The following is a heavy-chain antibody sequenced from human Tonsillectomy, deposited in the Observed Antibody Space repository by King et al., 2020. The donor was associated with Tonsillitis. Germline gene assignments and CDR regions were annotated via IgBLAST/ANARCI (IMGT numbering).Heavy chain of an antibody. CDR2: IYDSGNSGNT. J-gene: IGHJ5*02. Sequence: VQLQESGPGLVKPSQTLSLTCTVSGGSISGGTYCLSCVRQHPGKGLEGIGDIYDSGNSGNTYYNPSLKGRLTISVDTSKNQFSLKLSSVTAADTAMFYCGRYEGGVFDPWGQGTLVTVSS. CDR3: GRYEGGVFDP. V-gene: IGHV4-31*03. D-gene: IGHD2-15*01. CDR1: GGSISGGTYC.